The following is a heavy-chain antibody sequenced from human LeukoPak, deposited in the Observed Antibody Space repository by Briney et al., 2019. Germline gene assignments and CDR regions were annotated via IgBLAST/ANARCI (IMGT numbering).Heavy chain of an antibody. CDR1: GFTFSNAW. D-gene: IGHD6-19*01. V-gene: IGHV3-23*01. Sequence: GGSLRLSCAASGFTFSNAWMSWVRQAPGKGLEWVSAISGSGGSTYYADSVKGRFTISRDNSKNTLYLQMNSLRAEDTAVYYCATPSRFSSGWYYFDYWGQGTLVTVSS. J-gene: IGHJ4*02. CDR2: ISGSGGST. CDR3: ATPSRFSSGWYYFDY.